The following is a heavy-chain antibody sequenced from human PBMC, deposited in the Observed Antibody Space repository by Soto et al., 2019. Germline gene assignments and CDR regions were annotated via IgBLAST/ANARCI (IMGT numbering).Heavy chain of an antibody. D-gene: IGHD3-10*01. Sequence: QVQLVESGGGVVQPGRSLRLSCAASGFTFSSYGMHWVRQAPGKGLEWVAVIWYDGSSKYYADAVKGRFTSSRDNSENTLFLQMDSLRAEDTAVYYCARDQRPMVRGVYFDFWGQGTLVTVSS. J-gene: IGHJ4*02. CDR1: GFTFSSYG. CDR2: IWYDGSSK. V-gene: IGHV3-33*01. CDR3: ARDQRPMVRGVYFDF.